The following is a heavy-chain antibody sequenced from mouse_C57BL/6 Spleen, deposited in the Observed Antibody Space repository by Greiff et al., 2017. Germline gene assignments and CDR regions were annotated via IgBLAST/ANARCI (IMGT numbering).Heavy chain of an antibody. CDR3: ARGPTDDDPAWFAY. CDR2: IYPGDGDT. Sequence: VKLQQSGAELVKPGASVKISCKASGYAFSSYWMTWVKQRPGKGLEWIGKIYPGDGDTNSNGKVKGQATLTADKSSSTAYLHLSSLTSEDSAVYFCARGPTDDDPAWFAYWGQGTLVTVSA. V-gene: IGHV1-80*01. J-gene: IGHJ3*01. D-gene: IGHD2-10*01. CDR1: GYAFSSYW.